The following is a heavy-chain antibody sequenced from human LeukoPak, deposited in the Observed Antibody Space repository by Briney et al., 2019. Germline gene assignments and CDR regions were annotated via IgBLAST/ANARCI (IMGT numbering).Heavy chain of an antibody. CDR2: IYYSGST. J-gene: IGHJ3*02. CDR1: GGSISSYY. D-gene: IGHD1-26*01. Sequence: SETLSLTCTVSGGSISSYYWSWIRQPPGKGLEWIGYIYYSGSTNYNPSLKSRVTKSVDTSKNQFSLKLSSVTAADTAVYYCARAELPYDAFDIWGQGTMVTVSS. CDR3: ARAELPYDAFDI. V-gene: IGHV4-59*01.